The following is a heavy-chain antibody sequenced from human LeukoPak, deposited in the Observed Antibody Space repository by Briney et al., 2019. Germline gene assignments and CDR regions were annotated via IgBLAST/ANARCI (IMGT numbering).Heavy chain of an antibody. V-gene: IGHV1-18*01. J-gene: IGHJ3*02. CDR2: IIPIFGTA. CDR3: ARGLRVTTMVRGVIRPIITEDGFDI. Sequence: ASVKVSCKASGYTFTSYGISWVRQAPGQGLEWMGGIIPIFGTANYAQKFQGRVTMTTDTSTSTAYMQLRSLRSDDTAVYYCARGLRVTTMVRGVIRPIITEDGFDIWGQGTMVTVSS. D-gene: IGHD3-10*01. CDR1: GYTFTSYG.